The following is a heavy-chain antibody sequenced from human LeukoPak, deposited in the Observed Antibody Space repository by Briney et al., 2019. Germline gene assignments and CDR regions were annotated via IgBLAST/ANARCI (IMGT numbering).Heavy chain of an antibody. CDR2: IYYSGST. CDR1: GGSISSGDYY. CDR3: ARGGDIVVVPAAILRAFDI. D-gene: IGHD2-2*02. J-gene: IGHJ3*02. V-gene: IGHV4-30-4*01. Sequence: PSETLSLTCTVSGGSISSGDYYWSWIRQPPGKGLEWIGYIYYSGSTYYNPSLKSRVTISVDTSKNQFSLKLSSVTAADTAVYYCARGGDIVVVPAAILRAFDIWGQGTMVTVSS.